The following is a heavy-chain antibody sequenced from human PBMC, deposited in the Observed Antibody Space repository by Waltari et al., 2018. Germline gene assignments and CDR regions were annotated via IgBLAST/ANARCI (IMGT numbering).Heavy chain of an antibody. J-gene: IGHJ4*02. V-gene: IGHV4-31*03. CDR1: GGSISSGGYY. Sequence: QVQLQESGPGLVKPSQTLSLTRTVSGGSISSGGYYWSWIRQHPGKGLEWIGYIYYSGSTYYNPSLKSRVTISVDTSKNQFSLKLSSVTAADTAVYYCARAGIVCSSTSCYTGYFDYWGQGTLVTVSS. D-gene: IGHD2-2*02. CDR2: IYYSGST. CDR3: ARAGIVCSSTSCYTGYFDY.